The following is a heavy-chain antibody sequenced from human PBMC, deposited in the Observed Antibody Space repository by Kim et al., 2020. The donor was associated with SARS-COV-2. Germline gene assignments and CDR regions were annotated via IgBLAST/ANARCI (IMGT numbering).Heavy chain of an antibody. D-gene: IGHD6-13*01. CDR3: ARDLGTVEQQLPDY. CDR2: ISSSSSYI. CDR1: GFTFSSYS. J-gene: IGHJ4*02. Sequence: GGSLRLSCAASGFTFSSYSMNWVRQAPGKGLEWVSSISSSSSYIYYADSVKGRFTISRDNAKNSLYLQMNSLRAEDTAVYYCARDLGTVEQQLPDYWGQGTLVTVSS. V-gene: IGHV3-21*01.